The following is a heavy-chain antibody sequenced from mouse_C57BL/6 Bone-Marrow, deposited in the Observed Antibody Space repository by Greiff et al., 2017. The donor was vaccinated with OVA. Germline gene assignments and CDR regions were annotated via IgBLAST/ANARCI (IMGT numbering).Heavy chain of an antibody. CDR1: GYTFTSYW. J-gene: IGHJ2*01. CDR2: IDPSDSYT. CDR3: ARKAVNYYGSSSYYFDY. V-gene: IGHV1-69*01. D-gene: IGHD1-1*01. Sequence: QVQLQQPGAELVMPGASVKLSCKASGYTFTSYWMHWVKQRPGQGLEWIGEIDPSDSYTNYNQKFQGKSTLTVDKSSSTAYMQLSSLTSEDSAVYYCARKAVNYYGSSSYYFDYWGQGTTLTVSS.